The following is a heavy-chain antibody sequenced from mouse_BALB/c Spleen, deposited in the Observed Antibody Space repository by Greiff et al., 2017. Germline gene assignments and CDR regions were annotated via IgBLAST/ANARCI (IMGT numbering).Heavy chain of an antibody. CDR3: ARRRRGYYFDY. CDR1: GYSFTSCY. J-gene: IGHJ2*01. CDR2: ISYSGST. V-gene: IGHV3-8*02. Sequence: EVQLLESGPSLVQPSESLSLTCSASGYSFTSCYLNWIRKFPGNKLEYMGYISYSGSTYYNPSLKSRISITRDTSKNQYYMQLNSVTTEDTDTCYCARRRRGYYFDYWGQGTTLTVSS.